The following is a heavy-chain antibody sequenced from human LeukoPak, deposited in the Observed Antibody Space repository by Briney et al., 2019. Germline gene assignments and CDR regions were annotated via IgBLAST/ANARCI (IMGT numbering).Heavy chain of an antibody. CDR2: ISYDGRKK. V-gene: IGHV3-30*04. CDR1: GFTFSSYA. Sequence: GGSLRLSCAASGFTFSSYAMHWVRQAPGKGLEWVAVISYDGRKKYYADSVKGRFTISRDNSKNTLYLQMHSLRAEDTAVYYCARDGYDFWSGYSLNLYYYYMDVWGKGTTVTVSS. CDR3: ARDGYDFWSGYSLNLYYYYMDV. D-gene: IGHD3-3*01. J-gene: IGHJ6*03.